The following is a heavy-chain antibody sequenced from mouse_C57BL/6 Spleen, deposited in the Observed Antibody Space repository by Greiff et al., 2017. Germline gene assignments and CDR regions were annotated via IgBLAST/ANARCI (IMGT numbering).Heavy chain of an antibody. D-gene: IGHD1-1*01. CDR2: INPSNGGT. CDR3: ARDYYGSSYAMDY. CDR1: GYTFTSYW. J-gene: IGHJ4*01. V-gene: IGHV1-53*01. Sequence: QVQLQQPGTELVKPGASVKLSCKASGYTFTSYWMHWVKQRPGQGLEWIGNINPSNGGTNYNEKLKSKATLTVDKSSSTAYMQLSSLTSEDSAVYDCARDYYGSSYAMDYWGQGTSVTVSS.